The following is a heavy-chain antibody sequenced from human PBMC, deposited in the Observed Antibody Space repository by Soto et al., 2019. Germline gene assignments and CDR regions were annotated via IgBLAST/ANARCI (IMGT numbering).Heavy chain of an antibody. J-gene: IGHJ4*02. V-gene: IGHV3-48*01. CDR2: ISSSSSTI. CDR1: GFTFSSYS. D-gene: IGHD3-9*01. CDR3: ARDGYDILTGYSILPFDY. Sequence: GGSLRLSYAASGFTFSSYSMNWVRQAPGKGLEWVSYISSSSSTIYYADSVKGRFTISRDNAKNSLYLQMNSLRAEDTAVYYCARDGYDILTGYSILPFDYWGQGTLVTVSS.